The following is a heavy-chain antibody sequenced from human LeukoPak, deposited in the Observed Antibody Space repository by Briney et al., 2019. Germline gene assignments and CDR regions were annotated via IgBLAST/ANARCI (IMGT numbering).Heavy chain of an antibody. Sequence: WASVKVSCKASGYTFTGYYMHWVRQAPGQGLEWMGWINPNSGGTNYAQKFQGRVTITADKSTSTAYMELSSLRSEDTAVYYCASLGYSYGQGGLDYWGQGTLVTVSS. J-gene: IGHJ4*02. CDR1: GYTFTGYY. CDR2: INPNSGGT. V-gene: IGHV1-2*02. D-gene: IGHD5-18*01. CDR3: ASLGYSYGQGGLDY.